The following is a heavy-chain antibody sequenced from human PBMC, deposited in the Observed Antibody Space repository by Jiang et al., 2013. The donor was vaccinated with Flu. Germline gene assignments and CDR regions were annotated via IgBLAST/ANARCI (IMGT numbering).Heavy chain of an antibody. J-gene: IGHJ4*02. CDR2: SST. Sequence: SSTSYAQKFQGRVTITRDTSTSTVYMELNSLRSEDTAVYYCARNEAGGFPDYWGQGTLVTVSS. V-gene: IGHV1-46*01. D-gene: IGHD2-8*02. CDR3: ARNEAGGFPDY.